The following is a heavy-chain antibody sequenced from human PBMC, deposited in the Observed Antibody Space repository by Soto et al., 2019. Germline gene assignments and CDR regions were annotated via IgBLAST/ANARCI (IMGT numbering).Heavy chain of an antibody. J-gene: IGHJ4*02. D-gene: IGHD6-25*01. CDR3: AREKVPPGDGYNFGY. CDR1: GGSISGNSYY. Sequence: QVQLQESGPGLVKPSETLSLTCTVSGGSISGNSYYWAWIRQPPGKGLEWIGSLYYDGNTHYNPSLESRVTISVDTSKNQLSLMLSSVTAADTAVYSCAREKVPPGDGYNFGYWGQGSLVTGSS. V-gene: IGHV4-39*02. CDR2: LYYDGNT.